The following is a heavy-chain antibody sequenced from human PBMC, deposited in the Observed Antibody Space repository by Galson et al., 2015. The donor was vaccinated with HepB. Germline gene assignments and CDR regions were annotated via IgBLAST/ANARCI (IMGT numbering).Heavy chain of an antibody. J-gene: IGHJ3*02. CDR2: INTNTGNP. V-gene: IGHV7-4-1*02. CDR1: GYTFTSYA. CDR3: ARPSHDYGDYENAFDI. Sequence: SVKVSCKASGYTFTSYAMNWVRQAPGQGLEWMGWINTNTGNPTYARGFTGRFVFSLVTSVSTAYLQISSLKAEDTAVYYCARPSHDYGDYENAFDIWGQGTMVTVSS. D-gene: IGHD4-17*01.